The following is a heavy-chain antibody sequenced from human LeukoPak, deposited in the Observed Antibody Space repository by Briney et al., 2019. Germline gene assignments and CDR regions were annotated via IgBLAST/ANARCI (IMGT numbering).Heavy chain of an antibody. CDR2: IYYSGST. CDR1: GGSISSYY. J-gene: IGHJ4*02. CDR3: ARGGRDTIFGVVTFFDY. V-gene: IGHV4-59*01. Sequence: PSETLSLTCTVSGGSISSYYWSWIRQPPGKGLEWIGYIYYSGSTNYNPSLKSRVTISVDTSKNQFSLKLSSVTAADTAVYYCARGGRDTIFGVVTFFDYWGQGTLVTVSS. D-gene: IGHD3-3*01.